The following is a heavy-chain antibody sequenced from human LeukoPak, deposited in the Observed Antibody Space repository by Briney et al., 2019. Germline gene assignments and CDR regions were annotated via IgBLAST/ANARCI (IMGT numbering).Heavy chain of an antibody. CDR3: ARHYSSSWYGDY. CDR2: ISAYNGNT. Sequence: ASVKVSCKASGYIFASYGIIWMRQAPGQGLEWMGWISAYNGNTNYAQKLQGRVTMTTDTSTSTAYMELRSLRSDDTAVYYCARHYSSSWYGDYWGQGTLVTVSS. D-gene: IGHD6-13*01. CDR1: GYIFASYG. J-gene: IGHJ4*02. V-gene: IGHV1-18*01.